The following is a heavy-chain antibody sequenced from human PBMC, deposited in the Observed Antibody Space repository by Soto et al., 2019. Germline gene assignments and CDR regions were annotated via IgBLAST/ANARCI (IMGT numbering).Heavy chain of an antibody. CDR1: GFIFSRYG. Sequence: QVQLVDSGGGVVQPGRSLRLSCTASGFIFSRYGMYWVRQAPGNGLEWVAAISYDGGSKYYADSVKGRFTISRDTSKNTLYLQMNSLRAEDTAMYYCAKGSYSGIYSDFDYWGQGTLVTVSS. V-gene: IGHV3-30*18. CDR3: AKGSYSGIYSDFDY. D-gene: IGHD1-26*01. CDR2: ISYDGGSK. J-gene: IGHJ4*02.